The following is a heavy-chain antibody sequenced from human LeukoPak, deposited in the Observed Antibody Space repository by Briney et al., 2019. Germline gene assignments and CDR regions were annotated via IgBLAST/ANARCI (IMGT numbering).Heavy chain of an antibody. Sequence: GGSLRLSCAAPGFTFSSYAMTWVRQAPGKGLESVSYMSRSGDIIYYADSVKGRFTISRDNAKNSLYLQMNSLRAEDTAVYYCARDVYYGSGSPRLDYWGQGTLVTVSS. D-gene: IGHD3-10*01. V-gene: IGHV3-48*01. CDR2: MSRSGDII. J-gene: IGHJ4*02. CDR3: ARDVYYGSGSPRLDY. CDR1: GFTFSSYA.